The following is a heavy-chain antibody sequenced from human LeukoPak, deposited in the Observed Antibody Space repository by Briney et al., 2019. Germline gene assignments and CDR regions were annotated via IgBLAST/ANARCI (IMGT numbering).Heavy chain of an antibody. J-gene: IGHJ4*02. CDR1: VFTFSSYE. CDR2: ISSSGSTI. Sequence: GGSLRLSCAASVFTFSSYEMNWVRPAPGKGLEWVSYISSSGSTIYYADSVKGRFTISRDNAKNSLYLQMNSLRAEDTAVYYCARFRSPHATAMIVVVPAVSDYWGQGTLVTVSS. D-gene: IGHD2-2*01. V-gene: IGHV3-48*03. CDR3: ARFRSPHATAMIVVVPAVSDY.